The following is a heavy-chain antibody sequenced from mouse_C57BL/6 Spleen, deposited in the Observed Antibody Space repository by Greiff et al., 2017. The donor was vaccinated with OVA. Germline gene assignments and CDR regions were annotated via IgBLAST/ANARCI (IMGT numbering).Heavy chain of an antibody. CDR2: IYPGSGST. J-gene: IGHJ3*01. V-gene: IGHV1-55*01. CDR1: GYTFTSYW. Sequence: VQLQQPGAELVKPGASVKMSCKASGYTFTSYWITWVKQRPGQGLEWIGDIYPGSGSTNYNEKFKSKATLTVDTSSSTAYMQLSRLTSEDSAVYYCARRDYYGSSYWFAYWGQGTLVTVSA. D-gene: IGHD1-1*01. CDR3: ARRDYYGSSYWFAY.